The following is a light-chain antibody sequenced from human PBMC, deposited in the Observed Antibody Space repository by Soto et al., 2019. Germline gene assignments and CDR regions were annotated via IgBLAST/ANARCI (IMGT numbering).Light chain of an antibody. CDR2: EVS. CDR3: SSYTTNKTRV. Sequence: QSVLSQPASVSGSXXQTXXXXXXXTTXXVGXXXXVSXXQQHPGTXPXXMIYEVSYRPSGVXDXFSGSRSDTTASLTISGLXADDEADYYCSSYTTNKTRVFGGGTKLTVL. V-gene: IGLV2-14*01. CDR1: TXXVGXXXX. J-gene: IGLJ3*02.